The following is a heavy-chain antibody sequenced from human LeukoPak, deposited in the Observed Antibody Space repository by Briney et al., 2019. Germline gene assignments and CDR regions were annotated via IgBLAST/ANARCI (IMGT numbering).Heavy chain of an antibody. CDR1: GFTFSSYA. D-gene: IGHD4/OR15-4a*01. CDR3: ARDIGYGEHPNDAFDI. CDR2: ISYDGSNK. Sequence: GGSLRLSRAASGFTFSSYAMHWVRQAPGKGLEWVAVISYDGSNKYYADSVKGRFTISRDNSKNTLYLQMNSLRAEDTAVYYCARDIGYGEHPNDAFDIWGQGTMVTVSS. V-gene: IGHV3-30-3*01. J-gene: IGHJ3*02.